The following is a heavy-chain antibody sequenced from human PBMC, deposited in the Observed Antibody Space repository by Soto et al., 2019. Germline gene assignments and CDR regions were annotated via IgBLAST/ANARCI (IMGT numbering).Heavy chain of an antibody. D-gene: IGHD6-19*01. CDR1: GFNFSNAW. V-gene: IGHV3-15*07. CDR3: TTISSGWFFY. CDR2: IKSKTDGGTT. J-gene: IGHJ4*02. Sequence: GGSLRLSSAASGFNFSNAWINWVRQAPGKGLEWVGRIKSKTDGGTTDFAASVKGRFAISRDDSKNMGYLQMNSLKTEDTGIYYCTTISSGWFFYWGQGTLVTVSS.